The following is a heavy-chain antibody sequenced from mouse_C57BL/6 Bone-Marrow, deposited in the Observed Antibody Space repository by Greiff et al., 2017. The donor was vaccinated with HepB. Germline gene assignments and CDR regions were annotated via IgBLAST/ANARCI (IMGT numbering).Heavy chain of an antibody. CDR2: IDPANGNT. J-gene: IGHJ3*01. D-gene: IGHD1-1*01. CDR3: APHYYGSAWFAY. CDR1: GFNIKNTY. Sequence: EVQLQQSVAELVRPGASVKLSCTASGFNIKNTYMHWVKQRPEQGLEWIGRIDPANGNTHYAPKFQVKATITADTSSNTAYLQLSSLTSADTAIYYCAPHYYGSAWFAYWGQGTLVTVSA. V-gene: IGHV14-3*01.